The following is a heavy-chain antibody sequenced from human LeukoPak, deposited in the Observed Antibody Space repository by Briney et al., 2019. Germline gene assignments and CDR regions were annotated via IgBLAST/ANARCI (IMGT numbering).Heavy chain of an antibody. CDR3: ARSAITGTTSWFDP. D-gene: IGHD1-7*01. J-gene: IGHJ5*02. CDR2: IYHSGST. Sequence: SETLSLTCAVSGGSISSGGYSWSWIRQPPGKGLEWIGYIYHSGSTSYNPSLKSRVTISVDRSKNQFSLKLSSVTAADTAVYYCARSAITGTTSWFDPWGQGTLVTVSS. V-gene: IGHV4-30-2*01. CDR1: GGSISSGGYS.